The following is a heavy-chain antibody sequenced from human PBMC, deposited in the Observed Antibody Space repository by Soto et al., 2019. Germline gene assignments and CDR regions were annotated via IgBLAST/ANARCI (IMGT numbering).Heavy chain of an antibody. V-gene: IGHV4-31*03. J-gene: IGHJ5*02. CDR3: ARNILGGSSMGWFDP. CDR2: IYYSGST. Sequence: SETLSLTCTVSGGSISSGGYYWSWIRQHPGKGLEWIGYIYYSGSTYYNPSLKSRVTISVDTSKNQFSLKLSSVTAADTAVYYCARNILGGSSMGWFDPWGQGTLVTVSS. CDR1: GGSISSGGYY. D-gene: IGHD2-15*01.